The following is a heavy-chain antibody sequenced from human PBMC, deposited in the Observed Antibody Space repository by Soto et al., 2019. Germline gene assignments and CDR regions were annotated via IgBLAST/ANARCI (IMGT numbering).Heavy chain of an antibody. CDR1: GYTFTSYG. J-gene: IGHJ3*02. V-gene: IGHV1-18*01. D-gene: IGHD3-22*01. Sequence: GASVKVSCKASGYTFTSYGISWVRQAPGQGLEWMGWISAYNGNTNYAQKLQGRVTMTTDTSTSTAYMELRSLRSDDTAVYYCARMGHYYDSSGYKTGAFDIWGQGTMVTV. CDR3: ARMGHYYDSSGYKTGAFDI. CDR2: ISAYNGNT.